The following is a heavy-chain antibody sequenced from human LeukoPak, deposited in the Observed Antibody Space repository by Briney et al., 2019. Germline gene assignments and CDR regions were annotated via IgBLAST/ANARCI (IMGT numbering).Heavy chain of an antibody. CDR2: ISYDGSNK. CDR1: GSTFSSYA. CDR3: ARDFVAAGTIFDY. Sequence: PGRSLRLSCAASGSTFSSYAMHWVRQAPGKGLEWVAVISYDGSNKYYADSVKGRFTISRDNSKNTLCLQMNSLRAEDTAVYYCARDFVAAGTIFDYWGQGTLVTVSS. J-gene: IGHJ4*02. D-gene: IGHD6-13*01. V-gene: IGHV3-30*04.